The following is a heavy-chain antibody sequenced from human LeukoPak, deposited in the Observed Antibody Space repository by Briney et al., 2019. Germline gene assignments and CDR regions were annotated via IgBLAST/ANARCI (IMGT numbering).Heavy chain of an antibody. D-gene: IGHD6-13*01. V-gene: IGHV4-34*01. CDR2: YHVGTT. Sequence: SETLPLTCAVYGGSFSGYYWGWIRQPPGKGLEWIVVYHVGTTDYNPSLRSRVTISVDGSKNQMSLTLRSVAAEDTAMYYCARGLGFLIGSIWYPDAFDIWGQGAMVTVSS. CDR3: ARGLGFLIGSIWYPDAFDI. CDR1: GGSFSGYY. J-gene: IGHJ3*02.